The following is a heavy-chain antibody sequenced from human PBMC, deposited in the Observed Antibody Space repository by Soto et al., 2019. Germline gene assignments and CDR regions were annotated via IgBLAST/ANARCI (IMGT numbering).Heavy chain of an antibody. CDR2: INAGNGNT. J-gene: IGHJ4*02. D-gene: IGHD3-10*01. Sequence: QVQLVQSGAEVKKPGASVKVSCKASGYTFTSYAMHWVRQAPGQRLEWMGWINAGNGNTKYSQTFQGRVTITRDTSESTAYMEQSRLRSEYTAVYYCARVGGYYYGSGSLPVPHYWGQGTLVTVSS. CDR1: GYTFTSYA. V-gene: IGHV1-3*01. CDR3: ARVGGYYYGSGSLPVPHY.